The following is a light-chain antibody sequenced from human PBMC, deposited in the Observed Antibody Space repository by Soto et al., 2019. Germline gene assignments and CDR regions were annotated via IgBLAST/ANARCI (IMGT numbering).Light chain of an antibody. Sequence: EIVLTQSPATLSLSPGERATLSCRASQSVSSYLAWYQQKPGQAPRLLISDASNRATGIPARSSGSGSGTDFTLTVSSLEPEDFAVYYCQQRRDWPLTFGGGTKVEI. V-gene: IGKV3-11*01. CDR3: QQRRDWPLT. CDR1: QSVSSY. J-gene: IGKJ4*01. CDR2: DAS.